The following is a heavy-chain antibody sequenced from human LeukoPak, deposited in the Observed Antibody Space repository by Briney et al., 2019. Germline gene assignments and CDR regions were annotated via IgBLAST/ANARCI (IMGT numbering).Heavy chain of an antibody. CDR1: GFTFISYD. Sequence: PGGSLRLSCAASGFTFISYDMNWVRQAPGKGLEWVSYISSSSSSLSYTDSVKGRFTISRDNAKNTLYLQMNRLRAEDTAIYYCAKGGITLVRGSFDYWGQGTLVTVSS. V-gene: IGHV3-48*01. J-gene: IGHJ4*02. CDR2: ISSSSSSL. D-gene: IGHD3-10*01. CDR3: AKGGITLVRGSFDY.